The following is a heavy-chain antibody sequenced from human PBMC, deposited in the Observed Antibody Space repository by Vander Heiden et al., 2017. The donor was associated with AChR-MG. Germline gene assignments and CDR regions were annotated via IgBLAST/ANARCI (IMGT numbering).Heavy chain of an antibody. CDR2: ISGSGGST. CDR1: GFTFSSYA. V-gene: IGHV3-23*01. J-gene: IGHJ4*02. CDR3: AKGPLPRVFDY. Sequence: EVQLLESGGGLVQPGGCLRLPCAAYGFTFSSYAMSWVRQAPGKGLEWVSAISGSGGSTYYADSVKGRFTISRDNSKNTLYLQMNSLRAEDTAVYYCAKGPLPRVFDYWGQGTLVTVSS.